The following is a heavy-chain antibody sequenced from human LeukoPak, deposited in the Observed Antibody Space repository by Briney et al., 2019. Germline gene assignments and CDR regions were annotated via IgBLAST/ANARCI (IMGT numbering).Heavy chain of an antibody. V-gene: IGHV3-23*01. J-gene: IGHJ4*02. D-gene: IGHD3-16*02. CDR3: AKVPIMITFGGVNVRDY. CDR2: ISGSGGST. Sequence: GGSLRLSCAASGFTFSSYAMSWVRQAPGKGLEWVSAISGSGGSTYYADSVKGRFTISRDNSKNTLYLQMNSLRADDTAVYYCAKVPIMITFGGVNVRDYGGRGTLVSVS. CDR1: GFTFSSYA.